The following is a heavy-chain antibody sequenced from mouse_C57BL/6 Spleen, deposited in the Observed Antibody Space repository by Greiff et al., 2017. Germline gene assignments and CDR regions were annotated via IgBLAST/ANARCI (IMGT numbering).Heavy chain of an antibody. CDR1: GYTFTGYW. D-gene: IGHD2-3*01. V-gene: IGHV1-9*01. J-gene: IGHJ2*01. CDR3: GRWVYDRGYCDY. CDR2: ILPGSGST. Sequence: VQLQQSGAELMKPGASVKLSCKATGYTFTGYWIAWVKQRPGHGLELIGEILPGSGSTNYNEKFKGKATFTADTSSNTAYMQLSSLSTEDSVIYYCGRWVYDRGYCDYWGQGTTLTVSS.